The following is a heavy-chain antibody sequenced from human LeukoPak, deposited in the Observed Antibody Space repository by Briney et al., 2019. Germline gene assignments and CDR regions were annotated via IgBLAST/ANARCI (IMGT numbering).Heavy chain of an antibody. J-gene: IGHJ4*02. D-gene: IGHD2-2*02. CDR3: ARGDLGYCSSTSCYNFDY. Sequence: GGSLRLSCAASGFTFSTYWMSWVRQAPGKGLEWVANIKQDGSEEYYVDSVKGRFTISRDNAQNSLYLQMNSLRAEDTAVYYCARGDLGYCSSTSCYNFDYWGQGTLVTVSS. V-gene: IGHV3-7*01. CDR2: IKQDGSEE. CDR1: GFTFSTYW.